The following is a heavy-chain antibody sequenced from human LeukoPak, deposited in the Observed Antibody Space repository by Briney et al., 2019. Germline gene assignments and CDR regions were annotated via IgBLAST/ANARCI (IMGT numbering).Heavy chain of an antibody. J-gene: IGHJ4*02. CDR2: IYPGDSDT. CDR3: ARSSAMTYNGPRDY. V-gene: IGHV5-51*01. D-gene: IGHD3-10*01. CDR1: GYSFTSYW. Sequence: GESLKISCKGSGYSFTSYWIGWVRQMPGKGLEWIGIIYPGDSDTRYSPSFQGQVTISADKSISTAFLQWSSLQASDTAMYYCARSSAMTYNGPRDYWGQGTLVTVPS.